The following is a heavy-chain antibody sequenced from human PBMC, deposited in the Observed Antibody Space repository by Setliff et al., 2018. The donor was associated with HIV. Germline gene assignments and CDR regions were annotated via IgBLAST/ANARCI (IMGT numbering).Heavy chain of an antibody. CDR1: GDFFSSNYY. D-gene: IGHD3-22*01. CDR3: AREVQGNYYDSSGYPDP. Sequence: SETLSLTCTVSGDFFSSNYYWGWIRQSPGKGLEWIGSFYETGYTNYNPSLKSRVTISVDTSKNQFSLKLSSVTAADTAVYYCAREVQGNYYDSSGYPDPWGQGTLVTVSS. V-gene: IGHV4-38-2*02. CDR2: FYETGYT. J-gene: IGHJ5*02.